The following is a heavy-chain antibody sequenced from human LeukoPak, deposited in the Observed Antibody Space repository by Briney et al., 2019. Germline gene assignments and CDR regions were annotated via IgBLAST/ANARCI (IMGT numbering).Heavy chain of an antibody. J-gene: IGHJ4*02. CDR2: ISYDGSNK. D-gene: IGHD5-12*01. V-gene: IGHV3-30*18. CDR1: GLTLSSYG. CDR3: AKDTSGYDYISNY. Sequence: GGSWRLSCAASGLTLSSYGMHWVRQAPGKGLGWVAVISYDGSNKYYADSVKGRFTISRDNSKNTLYLQMNSLRAEDTAVYYCAKDTSGYDYISNYWGQGTLVTVSS.